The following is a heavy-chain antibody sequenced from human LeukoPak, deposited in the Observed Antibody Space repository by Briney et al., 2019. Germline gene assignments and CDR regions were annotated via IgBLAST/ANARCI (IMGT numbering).Heavy chain of an antibody. CDR3: ARGYQRPDY. Sequence: GGSLRLSCAASGFTFSTYTMNWVRQAPGKGLEWVSSISSSSNNINYADSVKGRFTISRDNAMNSVHLQMNSLRVEDAAVYYCARGYQRPDYWGQGTLITVSS. V-gene: IGHV3-21*01. CDR2: ISSSSNNI. J-gene: IGHJ4*02. D-gene: IGHD2-2*01. CDR1: GFTFSTYT.